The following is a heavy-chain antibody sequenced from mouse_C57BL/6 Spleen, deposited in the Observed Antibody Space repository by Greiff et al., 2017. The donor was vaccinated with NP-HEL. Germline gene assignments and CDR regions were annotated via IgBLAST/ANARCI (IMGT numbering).Heavy chain of an antibody. CDR3: ARPIYYDYDGGFAY. D-gene: IGHD2-4*01. Sequence: QVQLKQSGAELVKPGASVKLSCKASGYTFTSYWMHWVKQRPGQGLEWIGMIHPNSGSTNYNEKFKSKATLTVDKSSSTAYMQLSRLTSEYSAVYYCARPIYYDYDGGFAYWGQGTLVTVSA. J-gene: IGHJ3*01. CDR2: IHPNSGST. V-gene: IGHV1-64*01. CDR1: GYTFTSYW.